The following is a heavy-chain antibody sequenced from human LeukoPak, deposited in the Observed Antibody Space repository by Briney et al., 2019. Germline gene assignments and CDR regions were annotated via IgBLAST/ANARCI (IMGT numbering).Heavy chain of an antibody. Sequence: GGSLRLSCAASGFTFDDYAMHWVRQAPGKGLEWVSGISWNSGSIGYADSVKGRFTISGDNAKNSLYLQMNSLRAEDTAVYYCATVGHSSGWYGDGYWGQGTLVTVSS. D-gene: IGHD6-19*01. J-gene: IGHJ4*02. V-gene: IGHV3-9*01. CDR1: GFTFDDYA. CDR3: ATVGHSSGWYGDGY. CDR2: ISWNSGSI.